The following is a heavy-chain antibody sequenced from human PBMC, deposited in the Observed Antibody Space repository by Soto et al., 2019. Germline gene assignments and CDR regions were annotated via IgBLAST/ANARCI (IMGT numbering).Heavy chain of an antibody. CDR1: GFTFSTYA. Sequence: EVQLLESGGGLVQPGGSLRLSCAASGFTFSTYAMSWVRQAPGKGLEWVSVINGSGGTKYYADSVKGRFTISRDNSKNTVYLQMNSLRAEDTAVYYCAKAPMDFSTFRTPNWFDPWGQGTLVTVSS. V-gene: IGHV3-23*01. D-gene: IGHD3-3*01. CDR3: AKAPMDFSTFRTPNWFDP. CDR2: INGSGGTK. J-gene: IGHJ5*02.